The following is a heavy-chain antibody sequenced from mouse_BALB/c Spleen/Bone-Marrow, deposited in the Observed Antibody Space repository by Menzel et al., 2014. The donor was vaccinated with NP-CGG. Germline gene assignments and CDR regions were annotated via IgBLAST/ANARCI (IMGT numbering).Heavy chain of an antibody. J-gene: IGHJ4*01. CDR1: GFTFSTYG. D-gene: IGHD4-1*01. CDR3: TRQRNWDHYAMDY. Sequence: EVQGVESGGDLVKPGGSLKLSCAASGFTFSTYGMSWVRQTPDKRLEWVATISSGGGYTYYPDSVKGRFTISRDNANNTLYLQMSSLKSEDTAMYYCTRQRNWDHYAMDYWGQGTSGTVSS. CDR2: ISSGGGYT. V-gene: IGHV5-6*01.